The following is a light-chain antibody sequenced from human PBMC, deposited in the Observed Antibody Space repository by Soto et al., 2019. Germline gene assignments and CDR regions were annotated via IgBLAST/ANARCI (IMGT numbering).Light chain of an antibody. Sequence: QSVLTQSPSASASLGASVKVTCTLSSGHSSYAIAWHQQQPEKGPRYLMKLNSDGSHSKGDGIPDRFSGSSSGAERYLTISSLQSEDEADYYCQTWGTGIAVFGGGTQLTVL. J-gene: IGLJ7*01. V-gene: IGLV4-69*01. CDR3: QTWGTGIAV. CDR1: SGHSSYA. CDR2: LNSDGSH.